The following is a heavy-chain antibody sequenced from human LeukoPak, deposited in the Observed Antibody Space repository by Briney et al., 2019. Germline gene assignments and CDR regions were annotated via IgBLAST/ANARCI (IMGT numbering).Heavy chain of an antibody. Sequence: GSLRLSCVASGFTFSTNVMHWVRQAPGKGLMWVSRINSDGSITNYADSVKGRFTISRDNAKNTLYLQMNSLRAEDTAVYYCARVRATFSPHFDNWGQGTLVTVSS. CDR1: GFTFSTNV. D-gene: IGHD5-12*01. CDR3: ARVRATFSPHFDN. V-gene: IGHV3-74*01. J-gene: IGHJ4*02. CDR2: INSDGSIT.